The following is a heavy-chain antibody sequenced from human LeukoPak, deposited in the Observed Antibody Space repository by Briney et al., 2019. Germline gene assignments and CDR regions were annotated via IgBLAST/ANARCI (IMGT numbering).Heavy chain of an antibody. Sequence: PGGSLRLSCAASGFTFSNAWMSWVRQAPGKGLEWVAVSYSGGSRQYAESVKGRFIISRDNSKNMLYLQMNSLRAEDTALYYCARVWELSFDHWGQGTLVTVSS. J-gene: IGHJ4*02. CDR1: GFTFSNAW. V-gene: IGHV3-53*01. D-gene: IGHD1-26*01. CDR3: ARVWELSFDH. CDR2: SYSGGSR.